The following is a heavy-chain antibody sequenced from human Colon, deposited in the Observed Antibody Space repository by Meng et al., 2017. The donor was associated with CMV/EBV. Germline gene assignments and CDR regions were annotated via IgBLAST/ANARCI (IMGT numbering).Heavy chain of an antibody. J-gene: IGHJ6*02. D-gene: IGHD2-15*01. CDR2: ITGSASYT. CDR1: GFSFKDYA. V-gene: IGHV3-23*01. CDR3: ARPRGGAYYYYGLDV. Sequence: GSLRLSCAVSGFSFKDYAMVWVRQAPGKGLEWVSGITGSASYTYYADAVKGRFTVSRDNSNNTLHLQMHSLRAEDTAVYYCARPRGGAYYYYGLDVWGQGTTVTVSS.